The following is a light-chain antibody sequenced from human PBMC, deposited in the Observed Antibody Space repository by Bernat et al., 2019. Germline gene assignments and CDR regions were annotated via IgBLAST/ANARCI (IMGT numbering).Light chain of an antibody. CDR2: EGS. Sequence: QSALTQPASVSGSPGQSTTISCTGTSSDVGSYNLVSWYQQHPGKAPKLMIYEGSKRPSGVSNRFSGSKSGNTASLTISELQAEDEADYYCCSYAGSSTCVVFGGGTKLTVL. CDR3: CSYAGSSTCVV. CDR1: SSDVGSYNL. V-gene: IGLV2-23*01. J-gene: IGLJ2*01.